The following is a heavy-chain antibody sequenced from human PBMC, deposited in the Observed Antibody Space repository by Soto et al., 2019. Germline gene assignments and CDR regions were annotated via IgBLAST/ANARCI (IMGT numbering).Heavy chain of an antibody. Sequence: PSETLSLTCAVYGGSFSGYYWSWIRQPPGKGLEWIGEINHSGSTNYNPSLKSRVTISVDTSKNQFSLKLSSVTAADTAVYYCARGKRFGELSFRWFDPWGQGTLVTVSS. CDR2: INHSGST. D-gene: IGHD3-10*01. V-gene: IGHV4-34*01. CDR3: ARGKRFGELSFRWFDP. CDR1: GGSFSGYY. J-gene: IGHJ5*02.